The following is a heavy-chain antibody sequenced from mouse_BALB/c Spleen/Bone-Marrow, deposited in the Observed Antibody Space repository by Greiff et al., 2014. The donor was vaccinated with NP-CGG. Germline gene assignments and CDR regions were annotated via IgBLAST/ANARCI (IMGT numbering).Heavy chain of an antibody. D-gene: IGHD2-4*01. CDR1: GFTFSSFG. J-gene: IGHJ4*01. V-gene: IGHV5-17*02. CDR2: ISSGGSTI. CDR3: ARDDYDYAMDY. Sequence: EVQRVESGGGLVQPGGSRKLSCAASGFTFSSFGMHWVRQAPEKGLEWVAYISSGGSTIYYADTVKGRFTISRDNPKNTLFLQMTSLRSEDTAMYYCARDDYDYAMDYWGQGTSVTVSS.